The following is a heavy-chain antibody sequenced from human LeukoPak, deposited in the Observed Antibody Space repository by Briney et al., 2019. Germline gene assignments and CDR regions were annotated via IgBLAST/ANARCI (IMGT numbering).Heavy chain of an antibody. CDR3: AKGGGYEVLYDY. Sequence: GGSLRLSCAASGFTFSSYEMNWVRQAPGKGLEWASAMSGSGGSTYYADFVKGRFTISRDNSKNTLYLQINSLRAEDTAIYYCAKGGGYEVLYDYWGQGTLVTVSS. D-gene: IGHD5-12*01. CDR2: MSGSGGST. J-gene: IGHJ4*02. CDR1: GFTFSSYE. V-gene: IGHV3-23*01.